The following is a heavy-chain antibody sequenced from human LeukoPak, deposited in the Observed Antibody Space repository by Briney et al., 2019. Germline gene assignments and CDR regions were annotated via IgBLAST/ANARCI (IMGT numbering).Heavy chain of an antibody. CDR1: GFTFSSYW. Sequence: PGGSLRLSCAASGFTFSSYWMHWVRQAPGKGLVWVSRINSDGSSTSYADSVKGRFTISRDNAKNTLYLQMNSLRAEDTAVYYCAKVWLAGYDSRGPHSPLDYWGQGTLVTVSS. J-gene: IGHJ4*02. V-gene: IGHV3-74*01. D-gene: IGHD3-22*01. CDR3: AKVWLAGYDSRGPHSPLDY. CDR2: INSDGSST.